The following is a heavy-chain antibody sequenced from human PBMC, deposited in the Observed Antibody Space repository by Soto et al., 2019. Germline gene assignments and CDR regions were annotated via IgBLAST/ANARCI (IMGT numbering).Heavy chain of an antibody. D-gene: IGHD3-22*01. Sequence: QVQMVQSGPEGKMPVASGKVSCKNSGYTFTAYGLAWLRQAPGQRPEWMGWVGTANDNTNYAEKFKGRVTMTTDTSTATTYMELRSLRSDDTAVYYCARELNTDSSAYYSFAYWGQGTLVNVSS. CDR2: VGTANDNT. V-gene: IGHV1-18*01. CDR1: GYTFTAYG. CDR3: ARELNTDSSAYYSFAY. J-gene: IGHJ4*02.